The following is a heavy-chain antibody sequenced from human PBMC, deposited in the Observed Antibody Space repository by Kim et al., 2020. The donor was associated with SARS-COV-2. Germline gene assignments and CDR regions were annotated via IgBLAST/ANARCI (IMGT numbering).Heavy chain of an antibody. D-gene: IGHD2-15*01. V-gene: IGHV5-10-1*01. J-gene: IGHJ6*02. Sequence: TSFQGHVTIAADKSVRTAYLQWSSLKASDTAMYYCARPGGYYYYGMDVWGQGTTVTVSS. CDR3: ARPGGYYYYGMDV.